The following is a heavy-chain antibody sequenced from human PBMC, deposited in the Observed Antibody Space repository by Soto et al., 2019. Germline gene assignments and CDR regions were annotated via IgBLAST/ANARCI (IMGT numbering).Heavy chain of an antibody. CDR3: AGEGEPGTADS. Sequence: EVRLVESGGGLVQPGGSLRLSCAASGFDFNFYTMHWVRQAPGKGLESVSAIHYNGNARYYADSVKGRFIVSRDNSKNTLWLQMGNLGPEDMGVYYCAGEGEPGTADSWGQGTHVIVS. J-gene: IGHJ4*02. D-gene: IGHD1-1*01. CDR2: IHYNGNAR. V-gene: IGHV3-64*07. CDR1: GFDFNFYT.